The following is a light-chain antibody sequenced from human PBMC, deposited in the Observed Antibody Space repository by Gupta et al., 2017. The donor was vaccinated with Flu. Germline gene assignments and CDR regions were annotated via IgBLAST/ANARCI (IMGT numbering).Light chain of an antibody. CDR3: CSDAGSYTWV. Sequence: SVTSSCTGTSSDVGGCNFVSWYQQHPGKAHKLMIYDVAKRPAGVPDRFSASKSGNTASLTISGLKTQDEAHYYCCSDAGSYTWVFGGGTELTVL. V-gene: IGLV2-11*03. CDR2: DVA. J-gene: IGLJ3*02. CDR1: SSDVGGCNF.